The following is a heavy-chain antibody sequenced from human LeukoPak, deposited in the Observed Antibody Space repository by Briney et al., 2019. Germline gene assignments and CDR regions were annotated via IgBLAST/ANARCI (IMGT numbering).Heavy chain of an antibody. V-gene: IGHV1-8*01. CDR2: MNPNSGNT. CDR1: GYTFTSYD. CDR3: ARPILGYCSVGTCYSNYYSYYGIDV. D-gene: IGHD2-15*01. J-gene: IGHJ6*02. Sequence: ASVKVSCKASGYTFTSYDINWVRQATGQGLEWMGWMNPNSGNTGYAQKFQGRVTMTRNTSISTAYMELSSLRSEDTAVYYCARPILGYCSVGTCYSNYYSYYGIDVWGQGTTVTVSS.